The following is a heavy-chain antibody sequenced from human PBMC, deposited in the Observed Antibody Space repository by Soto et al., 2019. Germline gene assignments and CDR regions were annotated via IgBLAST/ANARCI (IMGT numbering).Heavy chain of an antibody. CDR2: IDGGNGNT. CDR3: ARDFTHDSETFIPFDL. CDR1: GYTFTSYS. Sequence: ASVKVSCKASGYTFTSYSMHWVRQAPGKRLEWMGWIDGGNGNTYYSERFQGRVTITRDTSASTAHMKLSSLSFEDTAVYYCARDFTHDSETFIPFDLWGQGTLVTVSS. J-gene: IGHJ4*02. V-gene: IGHV1-3*01. D-gene: IGHD3-16*01.